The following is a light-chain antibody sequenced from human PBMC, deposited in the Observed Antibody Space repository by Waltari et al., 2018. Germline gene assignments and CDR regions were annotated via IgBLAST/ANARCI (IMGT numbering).Light chain of an antibody. Sequence: QSALTQPASVSGSPGQSITISCTGTSSDVGGYKHVSWYQQHPGKAPKLMIYEVSNRPSGVSNRFSGSKSGNTASLTISGLQAEDEADYYCSSYTSSSTLGVFGGGTKLTVL. CDR1: SSDVGGYKH. CDR3: SSYTSSSTLGV. J-gene: IGLJ2*01. CDR2: EVS. V-gene: IGLV2-14*01.